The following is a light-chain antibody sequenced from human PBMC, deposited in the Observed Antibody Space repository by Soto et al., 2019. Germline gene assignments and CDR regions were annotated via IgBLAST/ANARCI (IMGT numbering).Light chain of an antibody. CDR1: QSVLYSSNNKNY. V-gene: IGKV4-1*01. CDR2: WAS. J-gene: IGKJ3*01. CDR3: QQYYSTIFT. Sequence: DIVMTQSPDSLAVSLGERATINCKSSQSVLYSSNNKNYLAWYQQKPGQPPKLLIYWASTRESGVPDRISGSGSXTDXTLTIXSXXAEXVXXYXXQQYYSTIFTFGPGTKVDIK.